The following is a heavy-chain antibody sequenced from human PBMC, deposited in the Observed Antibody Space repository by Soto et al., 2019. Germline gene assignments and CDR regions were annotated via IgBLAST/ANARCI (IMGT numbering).Heavy chain of an antibody. CDR3: ARGGRMATTPHDY. J-gene: IGHJ4*02. Sequence: SETLSLTCAVYGGSFSGYYWSWIRQPPGKGLEWIGEINQSGSTNYNPSLKSRVIISVDTSKNQFSLKLSSVTAADTAVYYCARGGRMATTPHDYWGQGTPVTVSS. CDR1: GGSFSGYY. V-gene: IGHV4-34*01. CDR2: INQSGST. D-gene: IGHD5-12*01.